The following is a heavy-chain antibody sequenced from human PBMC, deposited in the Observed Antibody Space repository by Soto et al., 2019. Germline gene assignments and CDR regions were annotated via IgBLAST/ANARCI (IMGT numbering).Heavy chain of an antibody. CDR1: GFSLSTSGVG. Sequence: QITLKESGPTLVKPTQTLTLTCTFSGFSLSTSGVGVGWIRQPPGKALEWLALIYWDDDKRYSPSRKSRLTITKDASKNQVVLTMTHMDPVDTATYYCVHRLNIGYSRSWAFDIWGQGTMVTVSS. J-gene: IGHJ3*02. CDR2: IYWDDDK. CDR3: VHRLNIGYSRSWAFDI. D-gene: IGHD6-13*01. V-gene: IGHV2-5*02.